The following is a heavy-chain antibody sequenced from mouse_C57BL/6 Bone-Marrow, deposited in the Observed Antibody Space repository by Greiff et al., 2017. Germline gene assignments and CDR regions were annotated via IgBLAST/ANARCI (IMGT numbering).Heavy chain of an antibody. CDR1: GFTFSSYT. CDR3: SRHVTTVLATKYFDD. Sequence: EVQLVESGGGLVKPGGSLKLSCAASGFTFSSYTMSWVRQTPEKRLQWVAAISGGGGNTYYPDSVKGRFTISRDNDKNILYLQMSRLRSEHTALYSGSRHVTTVLATKYFDDWGTGTTVTVSS. D-gene: IGHD1-1*01. CDR2: ISGGGGNT. J-gene: IGHJ1*03. V-gene: IGHV5-9*01.